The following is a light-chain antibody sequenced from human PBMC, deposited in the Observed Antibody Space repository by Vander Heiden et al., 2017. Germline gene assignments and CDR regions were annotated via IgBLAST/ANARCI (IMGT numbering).Light chain of an antibody. Sequence: DIQMTQSPYTLSASAGDRVTITCRASQSISIWLAWYQQKPGKAPNLLIYKASSLESGVPSRFSGSGSGTEFTLTISSLQPDDFATYYCQHYNNFPYTFGQGTKLEIK. CDR2: KAS. CDR1: QSISIW. J-gene: IGKJ2*01. CDR3: QHYNNFPYT. V-gene: IGKV1-5*03.